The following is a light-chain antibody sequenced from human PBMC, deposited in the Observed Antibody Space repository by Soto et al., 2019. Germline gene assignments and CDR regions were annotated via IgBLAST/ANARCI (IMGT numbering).Light chain of an antibody. V-gene: IGKV3-20*01. CDR2: GAS. J-gene: IGKJ3*01. Sequence: EIVLTQSPGTLSLSPGDRATLSCRASQSVRSTYFAWYQQTPGPPPMLLIYGASTRATGIPDRFSGSGSGTDFTLTISRLQPEDFAVYFCQQYSYSPPFTFGPGTKVDIK. CDR1: QSVRSTY. CDR3: QQYSYSPPFT.